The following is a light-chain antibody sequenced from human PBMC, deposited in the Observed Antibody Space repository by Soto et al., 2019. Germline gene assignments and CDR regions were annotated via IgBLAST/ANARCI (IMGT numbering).Light chain of an antibody. CDR3: QQHDSFPT. CDR2: AAS. Sequence: IQMSQSPSSLSASIGDRVTITCRASQNIGTYLNWYQQKPGKAPKLLIYAASNLQTGVPLRFSGSGSGTDFTLIISSLQPEDIATYYCQQHDSFPTFGQGTRLEIK. CDR1: QNIGTY. J-gene: IGKJ5*01. V-gene: IGKV1-33*01.